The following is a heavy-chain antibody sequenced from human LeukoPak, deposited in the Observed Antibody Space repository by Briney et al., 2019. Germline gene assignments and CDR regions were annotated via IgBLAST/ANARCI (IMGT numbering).Heavy chain of an antibody. CDR3: AKATWELRYFDY. CDR2: ISGSGGST. Sequence: GGSLRLSCAASGFTFSSYSMNWVRQAPGKGLEWVSAISGSGGSTYYADSVKGRFTISRDNSKNTLYLQMNSLRAEDTAVYYCAKATWELRYFDYWGQGTLVTVSS. V-gene: IGHV3-23*01. J-gene: IGHJ4*03. CDR1: GFTFSSYS. D-gene: IGHD1-26*01.